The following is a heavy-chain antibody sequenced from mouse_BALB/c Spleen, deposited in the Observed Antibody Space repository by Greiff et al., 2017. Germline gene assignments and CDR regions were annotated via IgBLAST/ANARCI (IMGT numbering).Heavy chain of an antibody. Sequence: QVQLKESGPGLVAPSQSLSITCTVSGFSLTSYGVHWVRQPPGKGLEWLGVIWAGGSTNYNSALMSRLSISKDNSKSQVFLKMNSLRTDDTAMYDCARPPDSSGRAYWGQGTLVTVSA. V-gene: IGHV2-9*02. CDR1: GFSLTSYG. D-gene: IGHD3-2*01. CDR2: IWAGGST. CDR3: ARPPDSSGRAY. J-gene: IGHJ3*01.